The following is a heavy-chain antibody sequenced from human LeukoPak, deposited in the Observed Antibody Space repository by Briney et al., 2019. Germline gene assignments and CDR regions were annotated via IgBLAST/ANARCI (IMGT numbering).Heavy chain of an antibody. CDR2: INAGNGNT. J-gene: IGHJ5*02. CDR3: ARGVASGVALYYYSP. V-gene: IGHV1-3*01. Sequence: ASVKVSCKASGYTFTSYSIHWVRQAPGQRLEWMAWINAGNGNTKYSQKFQDRVTITRDTSASTAYMELSSLRSEDTAVFYCARGVASGVALYYYSPWGQGTLVTVSS. CDR1: GYTFTSYS. D-gene: IGHD3-10*01.